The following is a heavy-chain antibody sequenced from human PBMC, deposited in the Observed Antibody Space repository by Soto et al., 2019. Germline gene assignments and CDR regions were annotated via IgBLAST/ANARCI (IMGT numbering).Heavy chain of an antibody. Sequence: SETLCLTCTVSGGSISSYYWSWIRQPPGKGLEWIGYIYHSGSTYYNPSLKSRVTISVDRSKNQFSLKLSSVTAADTAVYYCARVGGINWFDPWGQGTLVTVSS. CDR3: ARVGGINWFDP. CDR1: GGSISSYY. D-gene: IGHD3-16*01. V-gene: IGHV4-59*12. J-gene: IGHJ5*02. CDR2: IYHSGST.